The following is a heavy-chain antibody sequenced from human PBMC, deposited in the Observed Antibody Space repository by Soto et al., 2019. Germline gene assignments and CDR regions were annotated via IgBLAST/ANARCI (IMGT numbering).Heavy chain of an antibody. CDR1: GGSFSGYY. Sequence: SETLSLTCAVYGGSFSGYYWSWIRQPPGKGLEWIGEINHSGSTNYNPSLKSRVTISVDTSKNQFSLKLTSVTAADTAIYFCARLVYDTRLNYMYFDFWGQGALVTVSS. CDR3: ARLVYDTRLNYMYFDF. V-gene: IGHV4-34*01. J-gene: IGHJ4*02. CDR2: INHSGST. D-gene: IGHD3-10*01.